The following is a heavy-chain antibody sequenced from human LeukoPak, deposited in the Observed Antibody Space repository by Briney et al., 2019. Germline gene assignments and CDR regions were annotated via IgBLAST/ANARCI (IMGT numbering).Heavy chain of an antibody. J-gene: IGHJ6*03. CDR3: ARRVVVPAATVTDYYYYMDV. D-gene: IGHD2-2*01. CDR1: GYSISSGYY. Sequence: SETLSLTCAVSGYSISSGYYWGWIRQPPGKGLEWIGSIYHSGSTYYNPSLKSRVTISVDTSKSQFSLKLSSVTAADTAVYYCARRVVVPAATVTDYYYYMDVWGKGTTVTVSS. V-gene: IGHV4-38-2*01. CDR2: IYHSGST.